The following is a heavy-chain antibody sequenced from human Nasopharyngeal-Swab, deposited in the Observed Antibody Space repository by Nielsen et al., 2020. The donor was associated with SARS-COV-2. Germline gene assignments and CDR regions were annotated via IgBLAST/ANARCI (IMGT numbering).Heavy chain of an antibody. J-gene: IGHJ5*02. CDR1: GYTFTSYY. CDR2: INPSGGST. D-gene: IGHD1-26*01. V-gene: IGHV1-46*03. CDR3: AKGGSYLGRFDP. Sequence: ASVKVSCKASGYTFTSYYMHWVRQAPGQGLEWMGIINPSGGSTSYAQKFQGRVTMTEDTSTDTAYMELSSLRSEDTAVYYCAKGGSYLGRFDPWGQGTLVTVSS.